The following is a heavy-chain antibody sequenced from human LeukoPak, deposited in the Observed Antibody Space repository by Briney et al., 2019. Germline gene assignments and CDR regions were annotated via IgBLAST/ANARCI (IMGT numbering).Heavy chain of an antibody. CDR3: AKLYSSGWYVADY. J-gene: IGHJ4*02. CDR1: GFTSSGYA. CDR2: ILGSGDST. D-gene: IGHD6-19*01. V-gene: IGHV3-23*01. Sequence: GGSLRLSCTASGFTSSGYAMSWVRQAPGKGLEWVSTILGSGDSTFYADSVKGRFTISRDNSKNTLFLHMTSLRAEDTAVYYCAKLYSSGWYVADYWGQGTLVTVSS.